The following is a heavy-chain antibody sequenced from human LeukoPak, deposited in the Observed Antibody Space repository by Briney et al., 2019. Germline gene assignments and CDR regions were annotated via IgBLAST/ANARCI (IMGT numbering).Heavy chain of an antibody. J-gene: IGHJ4*02. CDR2: IIPILGIA. D-gene: IGHD3-10*01. CDR1: GGTFSSYA. Sequence: ASVKVSCKASGGTFSSYAISWVRQAPGQGLEWMGRIIPILGIANYAQKFQGRVTITADKSTSTAYMELSSLRSEDTAVYYCARERAYGSGSRPIDYWGQGTLVTVSS. CDR3: ARERAYGSGSRPIDY. V-gene: IGHV1-69*04.